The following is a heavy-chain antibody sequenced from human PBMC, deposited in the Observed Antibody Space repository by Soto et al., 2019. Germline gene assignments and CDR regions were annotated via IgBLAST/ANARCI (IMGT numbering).Heavy chain of an antibody. CDR1: GGTFSSYA. CDR3: ARAPTYEYSNYDLGMDV. Sequence: GASVKVSCKASGGTFSSYAISWVRQAPGQGLEWMGGIIPIFGTANYAQKFQGRVTITADKSTSTAYMELSSLRSEDTAVYYCARAPTYEYSNYDLGMDVWGQGTTVTVSS. CDR2: IIPIFGTA. J-gene: IGHJ6*02. D-gene: IGHD4-4*01. V-gene: IGHV1-69*06.